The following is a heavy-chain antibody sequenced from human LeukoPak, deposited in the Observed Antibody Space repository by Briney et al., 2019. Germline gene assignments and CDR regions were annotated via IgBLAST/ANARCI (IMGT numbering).Heavy chain of an antibody. J-gene: IGHJ6*02. D-gene: IGHD2-8*01. CDR1: GGSFSGYY. V-gene: IGHV4-34*01. CDR3: ARGGPIVLMVYAPYYYGMDV. CDR2: INHSGST. Sequence: PSETLSLTCAVYGGSFSGYYWSWIRQPPGKGLEWIGEINHSGSTNYNPSLKSRVTISVDTSKNQFSLKLSSVTAADTAVYYCARGGPIVLMVYAPYYYGMDVWGQGTTVTVSS.